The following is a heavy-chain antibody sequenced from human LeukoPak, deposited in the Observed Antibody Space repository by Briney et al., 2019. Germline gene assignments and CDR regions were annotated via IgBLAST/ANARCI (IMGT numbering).Heavy chain of an antibody. CDR2: IYGGGSA. CDR1: GDSISRYY. D-gene: IGHD3-22*01. J-gene: IGHJ4*02. Sequence: SETLSLTCTVTGDSISRYYWSWIRQPPGKGLEWIGYIYGGGSANYNPSLKSRVTMSVDTSKNQFSLKLSSVTAADTAVYYCAKPLTYYYDSSAYWGQGTLVTVSS. V-gene: IGHV4-59*12. CDR3: AKPLTYYYDSSAY.